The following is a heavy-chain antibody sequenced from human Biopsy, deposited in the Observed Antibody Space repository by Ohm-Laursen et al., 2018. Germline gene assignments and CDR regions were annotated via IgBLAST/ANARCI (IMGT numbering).Heavy chain of an antibody. CDR3: ARDRYYGSESYYSHYNMDV. V-gene: IGHV3-33*01. CDR2: IWYDGSNK. Sequence: RSLRLSCAASGSTFSSYGIHWVRQAPGKGLEWVAVIWYDGSNKYSADSVKGRFSISRDNSKNTVYLQMNSLRAADTAVYYCARDRYYGSESYYSHYNMDVWGQGTTVSVSS. D-gene: IGHD3-10*01. CDR1: GSTFSSYG. J-gene: IGHJ6*02.